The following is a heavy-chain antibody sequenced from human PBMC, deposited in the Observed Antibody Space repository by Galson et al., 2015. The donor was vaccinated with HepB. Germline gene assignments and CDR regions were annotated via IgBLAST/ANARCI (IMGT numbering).Heavy chain of an antibody. V-gene: IGHV6-1*01. J-gene: IGHJ3*02. CDR3: ARDLRYRTTGTTGAPRAPFDI. Sequence: CAISGDSVSSNSATWNWIRQFPSRGLEWLGRTYYRSKWYNDYAVSVKSRITINPDTSKNQFSLQLNSVTPEDTAVYYCARDLRYRTTGTTGAPRAPFDIWGQGTMVTVSS. CDR1: GDSVSSNSAT. CDR2: TYYRSKWYN. D-gene: IGHD1-1*01.